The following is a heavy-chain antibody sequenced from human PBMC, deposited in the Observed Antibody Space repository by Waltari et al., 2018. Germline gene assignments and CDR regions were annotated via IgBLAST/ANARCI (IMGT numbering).Heavy chain of an antibody. D-gene: IGHD2-15*01. Sequence: QITLKESGPTLVKPTQTLTLTCTFSGFSLSTSGVGVGWVRQPPGQALEWLALIYWDDDKRYSPSLKSRLTITKDTSKNQVVLTMTNMDPVDTATYYCAHSRLDIVVVVAATSWVFDYWGQGTLVTVSS. CDR1: GFSLSTSGVG. CDR2: IYWDDDK. CDR3: AHSRLDIVVVVAATSWVFDY. J-gene: IGHJ4*02. V-gene: IGHV2-5*02.